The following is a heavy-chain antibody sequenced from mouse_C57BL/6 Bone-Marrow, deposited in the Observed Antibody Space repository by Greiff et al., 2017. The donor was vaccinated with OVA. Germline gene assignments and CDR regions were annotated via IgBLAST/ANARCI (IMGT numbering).Heavy chain of an antibody. CDR1: GFPFSDFY. D-gene: IGHD2-5*01. Sequence: EVMLVESGGGLVQSGRSLRLSCATSGFPFSDFYMEWVRQAPGKGLEWIAASRNKANDYTTEYSASVTGRFIVSRDTSQSILYLQMNALRAEDTAIYYGGRDAEYSNWYAMDYWGQGTSVTVSS. V-gene: IGHV7-1*01. J-gene: IGHJ4*01. CDR3: GRDAEYSNWYAMDY. CDR2: SRNKANDYTT.